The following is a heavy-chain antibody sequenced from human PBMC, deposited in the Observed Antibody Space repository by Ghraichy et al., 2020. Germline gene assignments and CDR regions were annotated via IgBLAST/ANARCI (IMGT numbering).Heavy chain of an antibody. CDR3: ARDLGGYSYGNYFAY. J-gene: IGHJ4*02. CDR2: TSENT. Sequence: SETLSLTCTVSGGSISSGGYYWSWIRQHPGKGLEWIGYTSENTYYNPSLKSRVTISVDTSKNQFSLKLSSVTAADTAVYYCARDLGGYSYGNYFAYWGQGTLVTV. CDR1: GGSISSGGYY. D-gene: IGHD5-18*01. V-gene: IGHV4-31*03.